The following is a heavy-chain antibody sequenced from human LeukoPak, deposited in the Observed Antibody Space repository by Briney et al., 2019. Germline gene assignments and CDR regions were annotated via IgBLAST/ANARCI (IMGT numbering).Heavy chain of an antibody. CDR3: ARDVPHTGTQAFDI. CDR1: GGSISSGGYS. Sequence: NPSETLSLTCAVSGGSISSGGYSWSWIRQPPGKGLEWIGYIYHSGSTYYNPSLKSRVTISVDRSKNQFSLKLSSVTAADTAVYYCARDVPHTGTQAFDIWGQGTMVTVSS. V-gene: IGHV4-30-2*01. D-gene: IGHD1-7*01. J-gene: IGHJ3*02. CDR2: IYHSGST.